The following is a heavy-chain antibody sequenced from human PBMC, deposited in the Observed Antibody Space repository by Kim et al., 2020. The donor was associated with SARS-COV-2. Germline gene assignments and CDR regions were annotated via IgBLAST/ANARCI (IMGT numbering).Heavy chain of an antibody. CDR1: GFTFSSYG. CDR3: ARDASPHYFDY. V-gene: IGHV3-33*08. CDR2: IWYDGSNK. Sequence: GGSLRLSCAASGFTFSSYGMHWARQAPGKGLEWVAVIWYDGSNKYYADSVKGRFTISRDNSKNTLYLQMNSLRAEDTAVYYCARDASPHYFDYWGQGTLVTVSS. J-gene: IGHJ4*02.